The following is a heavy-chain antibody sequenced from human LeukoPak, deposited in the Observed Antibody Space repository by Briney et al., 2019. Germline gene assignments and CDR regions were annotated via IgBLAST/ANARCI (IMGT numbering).Heavy chain of an antibody. J-gene: IGHJ4*02. CDR1: GFPFSRND. Sequence: PGGSLRLSCAASGFPFSRNDMSWVRQAPGKGLEWVSSISGSGDRTCYADSVKGRSTISRDTSKNTLYLEMNSLRVEDAAVYYCAKYRGFGDSYDSWGQGTLVTVSS. CDR2: ISGSGDRT. D-gene: IGHD3-10*01. CDR3: AKYRGFGDSYDS. V-gene: IGHV3-23*01.